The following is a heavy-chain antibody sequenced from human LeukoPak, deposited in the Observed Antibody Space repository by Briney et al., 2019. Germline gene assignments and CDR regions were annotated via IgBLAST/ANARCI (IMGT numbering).Heavy chain of an antibody. D-gene: IGHD6-13*01. Sequence: GGSLRLSCAASGLTFDDYAMHWVRQAPEKCLEWVSGIRWTTGNIAYADSVKGRFTISRDNAKNSLYLQMDTLRAEDTALYYCAKGGAAVDNYWYFDLWGRGTLVTVTS. CDR1: GLTFDDYA. CDR2: IRWTTGNI. CDR3: AKGGAAVDNYWYFDL. V-gene: IGHV3-9*01. J-gene: IGHJ2*01.